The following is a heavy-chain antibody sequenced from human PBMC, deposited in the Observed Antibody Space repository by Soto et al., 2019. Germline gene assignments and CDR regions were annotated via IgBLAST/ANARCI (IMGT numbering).Heavy chain of an antibody. V-gene: IGHV3-30*04. J-gene: IGHJ4*02. CDR3: ARDITRFGELLYN. D-gene: IGHD3-10*01. Sequence: GESLKISCAASGFTFSSYAMHLVRQAPGKGLEWVAVISYDGSNKYYADSVKGRFTISRDNSKNTLYLQMNSLRAEDTAVYYCARDITRFGELLYNWGQGTLVTVSS. CDR2: ISYDGSNK. CDR1: GFTFSSYA.